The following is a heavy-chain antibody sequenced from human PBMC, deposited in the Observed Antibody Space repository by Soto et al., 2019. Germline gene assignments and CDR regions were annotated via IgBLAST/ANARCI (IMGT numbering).Heavy chain of an antibody. CDR3: ARSQGSSTSLEIYYYYYYGMDV. V-gene: IGHV1-69*01. Sequence: QVQLVQSGAEVQKPGSSVKVSCKASGGTFGSYAISWVRQAPGQGLEWMGGIIPIPGTANYAQKFQGRVMIAAYESTSTAYMELSSLRSEDTAVYYCARSQGSSTSLEIYYYYYYGMDVWGQGTTVTVSS. CDR2: IIPIPGTA. CDR1: GGTFGSYA. D-gene: IGHD2-2*01. J-gene: IGHJ6*02.